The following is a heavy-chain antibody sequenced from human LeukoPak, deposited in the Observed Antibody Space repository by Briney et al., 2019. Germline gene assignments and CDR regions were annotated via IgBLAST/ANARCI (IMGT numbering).Heavy chain of an antibody. CDR1: GYTFTSYD. Sequence: ASVKVSCTASGYTFTSYDINWVRQATGQGVEWMGWMNPIYGNTGYAQKFQGRVTMTRSTSISTAYMELSSLRSGDTADDYCAKLASSSWPLYYYYGMDVWGQGTTVTVSS. D-gene: IGHD6-13*01. V-gene: IGHV1-8*01. CDR3: AKLASSSWPLYYYYGMDV. CDR2: MNPIYGNT. J-gene: IGHJ6*02.